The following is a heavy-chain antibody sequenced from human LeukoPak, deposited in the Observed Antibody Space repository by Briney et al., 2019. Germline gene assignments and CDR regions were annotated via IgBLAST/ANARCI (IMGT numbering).Heavy chain of an antibody. D-gene: IGHD2-21*02. CDR2: IYHIGNT. Sequence: PSETLSLTCTVSGGPISTYYWSWMRQPPGKGLEWIGCIYHIGNTNYNPSLKSRVTISVDTSKNQFSLKLSSVTAADTALYYCAREGLLCGGDCYRDAFDIWGQGTMVTVSS. V-gene: IGHV4-59*01. J-gene: IGHJ3*02. CDR3: AREGLLCGGDCYRDAFDI. CDR1: GGPISTYY.